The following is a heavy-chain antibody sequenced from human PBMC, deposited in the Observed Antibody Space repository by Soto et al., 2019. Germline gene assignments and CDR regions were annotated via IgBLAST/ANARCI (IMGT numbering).Heavy chain of an antibody. Sequence: ASVKVSCKASGYTFTSYYMHWVRQAPGQGLEWMGIINPSGGSTGSAQKFQGRVTMTRDTSTSTVYMELSSLRSEDTAVYYCAGDRVRALDYGGQGTLVTVSS. CDR3: AGDRVRALDY. D-gene: IGHD3-10*02. CDR2: INPSGGST. CDR1: GYTFTSYY. V-gene: IGHV1-46*01. J-gene: IGHJ4*02.